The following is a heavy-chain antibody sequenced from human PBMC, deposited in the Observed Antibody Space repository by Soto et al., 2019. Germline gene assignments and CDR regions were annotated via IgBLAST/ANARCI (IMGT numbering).Heavy chain of an antibody. D-gene: IGHD6-13*01. Sequence: PGGSLRLSCTASGFTFSSHAMTWVRQAPGKGLEWVSGLSDSGSSIYYADSEKDRLTISRDNSKNTLYLQIHTLRSEDPAVYYCVKVSSSRYAGFCDLWGQGT. CDR3: VKVSSSRYAGFCDL. J-gene: IGHJ5*02. CDR1: GFTFSSHA. CDR2: LSDSGSSI. V-gene: IGHV3-23*01.